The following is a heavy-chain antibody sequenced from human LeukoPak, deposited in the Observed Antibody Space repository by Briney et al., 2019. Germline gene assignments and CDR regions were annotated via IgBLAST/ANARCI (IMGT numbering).Heavy chain of an antibody. CDR1: GFPLEGYG. V-gene: IGHV3-20*04. Sequence: GVSVRLLCGPWGFPLEGYGMRCVRQAPGKALVGVSGINWNSGSIGYADSVKGRITIARYNAKSSMYLQVNSLRADDTDLYYCARDVASVSSNYFYYYGVDVWGQGTTVTVSS. CDR2: INWNSGSI. CDR3: ARDVASVSSNYFYYYGVDV. D-gene: IGHD3-10*01. J-gene: IGHJ6*02.